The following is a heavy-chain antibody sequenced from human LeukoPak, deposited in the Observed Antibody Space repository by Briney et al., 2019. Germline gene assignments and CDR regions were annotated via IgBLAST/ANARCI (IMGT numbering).Heavy chain of an antibody. CDR3: AREMSYGDCFDY. D-gene: IGHD4-17*01. J-gene: IGHJ4*02. CDR2: INQDGGEK. Sequence: PGGSLRLSCAASGFTFSSHWMTWVRQAPGKGLEWVAKINQDGGEKYYGDPVKGRVTISRDNAKNSLYLQMNSLRAEDTAVYYCAREMSYGDCFDYWGQGTLVTVSS. V-gene: IGHV3-7*03. CDR1: GFTFSSHW.